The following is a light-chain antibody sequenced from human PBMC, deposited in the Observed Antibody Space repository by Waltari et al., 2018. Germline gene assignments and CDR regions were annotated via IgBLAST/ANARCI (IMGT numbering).Light chain of an antibody. CDR2: AAS. J-gene: IGKJ4*01. CDR3: QQVNSYPLT. Sequence: VTEPQRVLAAATKYISTITCRASQGISSYLAWYQQLPGKAPKLLIYAASTLQGGVPSRFSGSGSGTEFTLTISSLQPEDFATYYCQQVNSYPLTFGGGTKVEI. CDR1: QGISSY. V-gene: IGKV1-9*01.